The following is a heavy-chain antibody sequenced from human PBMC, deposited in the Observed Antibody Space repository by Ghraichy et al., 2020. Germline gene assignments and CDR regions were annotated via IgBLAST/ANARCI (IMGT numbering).Heavy chain of an antibody. J-gene: IGHJ6*02. V-gene: IGHV3-33*01. D-gene: IGHD2-8*01. CDR1: GFTFSSYG. CDR3: AREIVLMVYDYYYGMDV. Sequence: LSLTCAASGFTFSSYGMHWVRQAPGKGLEWVAVIWYDGSNKYYADSVKGRFTISRDNSKNTLYLQMNSLRAEDTAVYYCAREIVLMVYDYYYGMDVWGQGTTVTVSS. CDR2: IWYDGSNK.